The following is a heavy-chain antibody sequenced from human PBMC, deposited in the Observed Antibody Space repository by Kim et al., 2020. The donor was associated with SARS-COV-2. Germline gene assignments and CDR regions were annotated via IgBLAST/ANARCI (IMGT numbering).Heavy chain of an antibody. J-gene: IGHJ3*02. CDR1: GFTISPYW. CDR2: INQDEKKK. D-gene: IGHD3-10*01. Sequence: GGSLRLSCAASGFTISPYWMTWVRQSPGKGLEWVANINQDEKKKNFADSVRDRFTISRDNAKNSLYLQMNSVRAEDTAIYYCARDANYDNSGTYYDVFDIWGQGTMVTVSA. CDR3: ARDANYDNSGTYYDVFDI. V-gene: IGHV3-7*01.